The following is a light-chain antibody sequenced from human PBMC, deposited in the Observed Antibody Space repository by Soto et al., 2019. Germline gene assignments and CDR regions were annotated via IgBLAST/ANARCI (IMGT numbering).Light chain of an antibody. CDR2: AAS. J-gene: IGKJ2*01. V-gene: IGKV1-39*01. CDR1: QSVNTH. Sequence: DIQMTQSPSSLSASVGDRVTITCRASQSVNTHLNWYQQKPGRAPKLLIYAASSLQRGVPSRFSGSRSGTDFTLTISSLQPEDFANFYCQQSYSIPYTLGQGTKLEIK. CDR3: QQSYSIPYT.